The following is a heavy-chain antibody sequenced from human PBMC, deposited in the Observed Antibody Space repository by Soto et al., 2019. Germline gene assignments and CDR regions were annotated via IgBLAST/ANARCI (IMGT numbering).Heavy chain of an antibody. CDR1: GFTVSSNY. J-gene: IGHJ5*02. Sequence: EVQLVESGGGLVQPGGSLRLSCAASGFTVSSNYMSWVRQAPGKGLEWVSVIYSGGSTYYADSVKGRFTISRDNSKNKLYLQMNSLRAEDTAVYYCAREPRYYGSGSYYNPSNPWGQGTLVTVSS. CDR3: AREPRYYGSGSYYNPSNP. CDR2: IYSGGST. V-gene: IGHV3-66*01. D-gene: IGHD3-10*01.